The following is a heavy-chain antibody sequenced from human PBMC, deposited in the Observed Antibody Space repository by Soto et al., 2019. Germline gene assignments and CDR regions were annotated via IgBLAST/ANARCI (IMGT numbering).Heavy chain of an antibody. CDR3: VRENYYYGMDV. V-gene: IGHV3-53*01. CDR2: INGGDST. CDR1: GFNVSVNY. J-gene: IGHJ6*02. Sequence: EVQLVESGGGLIQPGGSLRLSCAASGFNVSVNYMNWVRQAPGKGLEWVSVINGGDSTNYADSVRGRFTISRDTSKNTLSLQMNSLRAEDTAVYYCVRENYYYGMDVWGQGTTVIVSS.